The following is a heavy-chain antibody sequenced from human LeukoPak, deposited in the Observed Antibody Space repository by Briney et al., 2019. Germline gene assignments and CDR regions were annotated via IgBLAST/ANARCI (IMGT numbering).Heavy chain of an antibody. CDR3: ARQQDTTSPGY. D-gene: IGHD5-18*01. J-gene: IGHJ1*01. CDR2: IYRGGNT. CDR1: GVTVSSNY. V-gene: IGHV3-66*04. Sequence: GGSQRLSCAASGVTVSSNYMNWVRQAPGQGLEWASIIYRGGNTYYADSVKGRFTISRDNSKNTLYLQMNGLRAEDTAVYYCARQQDTTSPGYWGQGTLVTVSS.